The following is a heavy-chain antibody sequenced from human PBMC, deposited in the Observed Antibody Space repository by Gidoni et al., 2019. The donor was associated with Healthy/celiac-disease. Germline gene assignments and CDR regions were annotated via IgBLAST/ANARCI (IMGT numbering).Heavy chain of an antibody. CDR2: IYYSGST. J-gene: IGHJ4*02. D-gene: IGHD5-18*01. Sequence: QVQLQESGPGLVKPSETLSLTCTVSGGSISSYYWSWIRQPPGKGLEWIGYIYYSGSTNYNPSLKSRVTISVDTSKNQFSLKLSSVTAADTAVYYCARDSPFGYGIFDYWGQGTLVTVSS. CDR3: ARDSPFGYGIFDY. V-gene: IGHV4-59*01. CDR1: GGSISSYY.